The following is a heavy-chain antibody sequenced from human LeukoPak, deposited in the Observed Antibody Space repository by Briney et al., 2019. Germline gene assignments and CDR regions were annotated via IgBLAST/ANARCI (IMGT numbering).Heavy chain of an antibody. V-gene: IGHV4-31*03. Sequence: PSQTLSLTCTVSGGSISSGGYYWSWIRQHPGKGLEWIGYIYYSGSTYYNPSLKSRVTISVDTSKNQFSLKLSSVTAGDTAVYYCARDYTAMGDFDYWGQGTLVTVSS. D-gene: IGHD5-18*01. CDR3: ARDYTAMGDFDY. J-gene: IGHJ4*02. CDR2: IYYSGST. CDR1: GGSISSGGYY.